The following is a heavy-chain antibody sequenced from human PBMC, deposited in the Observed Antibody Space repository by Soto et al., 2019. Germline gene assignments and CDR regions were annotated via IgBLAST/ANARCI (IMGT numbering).Heavy chain of an antibody. CDR3: ARDRDDYGSGNYYNRIAF. V-gene: IGHV1-69*01. CDR1: GGIFSTYA. Sequence: QVQLVQSGAEVKKPGSSVKVSCKASGGIFSTYAISWLRQAPGQGLEWMGGVIPIFGTPNYAQRFQGRVTSTADESTSTSCMGLSRLKSEGTAVYYCARDRDDYGSGNYYNRIAFWGQGTLVTVSS. D-gene: IGHD3-10*01. J-gene: IGHJ4*02. CDR2: VIPIFGTP.